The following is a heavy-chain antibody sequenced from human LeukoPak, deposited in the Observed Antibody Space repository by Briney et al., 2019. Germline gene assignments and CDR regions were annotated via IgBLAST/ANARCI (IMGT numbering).Heavy chain of an antibody. CDR3: AKSFGPVIAAAGTGAD. CDR1: GFTFSNFG. J-gene: IGHJ4*02. D-gene: IGHD6-13*01. Sequence: GGSLRLSCAASGFTFSNFGMHWVRQAPGKGLEWVAFIRYDGSNEYYADSVKGRFTISRDNSKNTLYLQMNSLRAEDTAVYYCAKSFGPVIAAAGTGADWGQGTLVTVSS. CDR2: IRYDGSNE. V-gene: IGHV3-30*02.